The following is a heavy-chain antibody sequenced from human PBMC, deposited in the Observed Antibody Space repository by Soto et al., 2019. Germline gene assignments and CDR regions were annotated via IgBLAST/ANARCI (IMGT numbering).Heavy chain of an antibody. Sequence: EAQLLESGGGLVQPGGSLRLSCAASGFTFSSYAMSWVREAPGKGLEWVSASSGSGGSTYYADSVKGRFTISRDNSKNTLYLQMNRLRAEDTAVYYCAYRSTPFDYWSQGTLVTVSS. V-gene: IGHV3-23*01. CDR1: GFTFSSYA. D-gene: IGHD6-13*01. CDR2: SSGSGGST. J-gene: IGHJ4*02. CDR3: AYRSTPFDY.